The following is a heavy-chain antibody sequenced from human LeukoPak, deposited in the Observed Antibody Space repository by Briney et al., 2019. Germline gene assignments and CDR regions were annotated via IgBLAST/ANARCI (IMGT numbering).Heavy chain of an antibody. Sequence: ASVKVSCKASGYTFTGYYMHWLRQAAGRGLEWMGWMNPNSSNTGFAQKFQGRATITRDTSITTAYLELSSLRSEDTAVYYCARAIRYQLLSDYWGQGTLVTVSS. CDR1: GYTFTGYY. V-gene: IGHV1-8*03. J-gene: IGHJ4*02. CDR3: ARAIRYQLLSDY. D-gene: IGHD2-2*01. CDR2: MNPNSSNT.